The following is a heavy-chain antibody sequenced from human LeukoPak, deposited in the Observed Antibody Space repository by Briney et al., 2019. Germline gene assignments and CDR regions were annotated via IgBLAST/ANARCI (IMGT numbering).Heavy chain of an antibody. CDR3: VTPDSSGYYYLT. Sequence: SETLSLTCAVYGGSFSGYYWSWIRQPPGKGLEWMGEINHSGSTNYNPSLKSRVTISVDTSKNQFSLKLSSAAAADTAVYYCVTPDSSGYYYLTWGQGTLVTVSS. D-gene: IGHD3-22*01. J-gene: IGHJ5*02. CDR1: GGSFSGYY. V-gene: IGHV4-34*01. CDR2: INHSGST.